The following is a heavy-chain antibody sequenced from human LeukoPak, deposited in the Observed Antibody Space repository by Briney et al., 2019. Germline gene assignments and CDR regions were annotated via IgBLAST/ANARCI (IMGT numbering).Heavy chain of an antibody. Sequence: SETLSLTCTVSGGSISSYYWSWIRQPPGKGLEWIGYIYYSGSTNYNPSLKSRVTISVDTSKNQFSLKLSSVTAADTAVYYCVKGSYYFDYWGQGTLVTVSS. CDR2: IYYSGST. CDR1: GGSISSYY. V-gene: IGHV4-59*01. CDR3: VKGSYYFDY. J-gene: IGHJ4*02.